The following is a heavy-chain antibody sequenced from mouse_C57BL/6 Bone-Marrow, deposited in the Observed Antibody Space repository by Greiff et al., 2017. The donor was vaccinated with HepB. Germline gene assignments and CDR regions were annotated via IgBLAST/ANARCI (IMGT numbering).Heavy chain of an antibody. CDR3: ARERYYGSRGLDWFAY. CDR1: GYSITSGYY. Sequence: EVQLQESGPGLVKPSQSLSLTCSVTGYSITSGYYWNWIRQFPGNKLEWMGYISYDGSNNYNPSLKNRISITRDTSKNQFFLKLNSVTTEDTATYYCARERYYGSRGLDWFAYWGQGTLVTVSA. CDR2: ISYDGSN. J-gene: IGHJ3*01. D-gene: IGHD1-1*01. V-gene: IGHV3-6*01.